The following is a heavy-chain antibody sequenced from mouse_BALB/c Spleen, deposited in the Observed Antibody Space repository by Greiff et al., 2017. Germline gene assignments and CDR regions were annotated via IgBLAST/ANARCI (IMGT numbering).Heavy chain of an antibody. J-gene: IGHJ4*01. CDR2: ISTYYGDA. Sequence: VQLVESGAELVRPGVSVKISCKGSGYTFTDYAMHWVKQSHAKSLEWIGVISTYYGDASYNQKFKGKATMTVDKSSSTAYMELARLTSEDSAIYYCARSLYYYGSSYFFYAMDYWGQGTSVTVSS. D-gene: IGHD1-1*01. V-gene: IGHV1S137*01. CDR1: GYTFTDYA. CDR3: ARSLYYYGSSYFFYAMDY.